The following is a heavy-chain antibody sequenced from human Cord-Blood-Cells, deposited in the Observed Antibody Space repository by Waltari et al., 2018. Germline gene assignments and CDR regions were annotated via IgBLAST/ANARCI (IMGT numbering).Heavy chain of an antibody. D-gene: IGHD2-15*01. CDR1: GGSFSGYY. CDR2: INHSGST. V-gene: IGHV4-34*01. J-gene: IGHJ3*02. Sequence: QVQLQQWGAGLLKPSETLSLTCAVYGGSFSGYYWSWIRQPPGKGLEWIGEINHSGSTNDNPSLKGRVTISVDTSKNQFSPQLSSVTAAYTAVYYCARDPGDLCSGGSCYSVIAFDIWRQGTMVTVSS. CDR3: ARDPGDLCSGGSCYSVIAFDI.